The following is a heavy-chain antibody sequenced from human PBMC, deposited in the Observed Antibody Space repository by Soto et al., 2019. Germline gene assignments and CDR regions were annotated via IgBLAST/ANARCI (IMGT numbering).Heavy chain of an antibody. CDR1: GFTFSTYG. D-gene: IGHD4-17*01. V-gene: IGHV3-30*03. CDR3: ADSYGDYVPFDS. J-gene: IGHJ4*02. CDR2: ISFDGSNK. Sequence: QVQLVESGGGVVQPGRSLRLSCAASGFTFSTYGMHWVRQAPGKGLEWVAVISFDGSNKYYADSVKGRFTISRDNSKNTRYLQMNSLRAEDTAVYYCADSYGDYVPFDSWGQGTLVTVSS.